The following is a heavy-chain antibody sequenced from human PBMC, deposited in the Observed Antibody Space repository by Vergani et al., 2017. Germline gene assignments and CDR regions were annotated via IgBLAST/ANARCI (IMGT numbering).Heavy chain of an antibody. CDR3: ARDMTTVLQASETFDI. D-gene: IGHD4-11*01. V-gene: IGHV3-21*04. J-gene: IGHJ3*02. CDR1: GFTFSSYS. CDR2: ISSSSSYI. Sequence: EVQLVESGGGLVKPGGSLRLSCAASGFTFSSYSMNWVRQAPGKGLEWVSSISSSSSYIYYADSVKGRFTISRDNAKNSLYLQMNSLRSDDTAVYYCARDMTTVLQASETFDIWGQGTMVTVSS.